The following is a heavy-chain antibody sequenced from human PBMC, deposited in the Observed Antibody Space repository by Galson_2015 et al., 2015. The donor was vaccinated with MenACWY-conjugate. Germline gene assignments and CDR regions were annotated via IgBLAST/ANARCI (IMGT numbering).Heavy chain of an antibody. CDR2: IDPSDSYT. Sequence: QSGAEVKKPGESLKISRKGSGYHFTNYWISWVRQMPGKGLEWMGKIDPSDSYTYYSPSFQGHVTISVDKSISAAYLQWSSLKASDTAMYYCARQFDTGYDYWGQGTLVTVSS. V-gene: IGHV5-10-1*01. CDR1: GYHFTNYW. D-gene: IGHD7-27*01. CDR3: ARQFDTGYDY. J-gene: IGHJ4*02.